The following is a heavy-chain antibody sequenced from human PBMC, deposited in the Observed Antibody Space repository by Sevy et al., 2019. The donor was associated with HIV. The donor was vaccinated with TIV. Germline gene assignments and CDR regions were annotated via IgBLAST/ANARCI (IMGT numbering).Heavy chain of an antibody. CDR3: ARGGTIFGLLRHYFDY. J-gene: IGHJ4*02. CDR2: IYSDGST. Sequence: GGSLRLSCAASGFSVNSNYMTWVRQAPGKGLDWVSIIYSDGSTKYADALKGRFTISRDNSKNTMYLQMNSLRVEDTAVYYCARGGTIFGLLRHYFDYWGQGTLVTVSS. D-gene: IGHD3-3*01. V-gene: IGHV3-66*01. CDR1: GFSVNSNY.